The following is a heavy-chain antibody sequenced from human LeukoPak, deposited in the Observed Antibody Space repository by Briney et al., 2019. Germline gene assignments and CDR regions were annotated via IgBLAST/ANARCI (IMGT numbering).Heavy chain of an antibody. CDR1: GFTFSSYG. J-gene: IGHJ4*02. V-gene: IGHV3-30*18. CDR2: ISYDGSNK. CDR3: AKDPFVGDSSGYVFDY. Sequence: GGSLRLSCAASGFTFSSYGMHWVRQAPGKGLEWVAVISYDGSNKYYADSVKGRFTISRDNSKNTLYLQMNSLRAEDTAVYYCAKDPFVGDSSGYVFDYWGQGTLVTVSS. D-gene: IGHD3-22*01.